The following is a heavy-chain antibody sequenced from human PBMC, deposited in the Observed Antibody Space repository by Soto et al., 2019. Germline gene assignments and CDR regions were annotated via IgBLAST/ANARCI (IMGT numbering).Heavy chain of an antibody. Sequence: PSETLSLTCAVYGASFSGYYWRWTRQPPGKGPEWIEQINHSGSTNYNPSHKSRVTISVDTSKNQFSLKLISVTAADTAVYYCARAPRGEYQRPHYYMDVWGKGTTVTVSS. CDR2: INHSGST. CDR1: GASFSGYY. CDR3: ARAPRGEYQRPHYYMDV. D-gene: IGHD2-2*01. V-gene: IGHV4-34*01. J-gene: IGHJ6*03.